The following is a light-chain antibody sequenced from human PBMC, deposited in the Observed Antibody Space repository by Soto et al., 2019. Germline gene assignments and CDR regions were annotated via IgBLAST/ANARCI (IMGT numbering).Light chain of an antibody. J-gene: IGLJ2*01. Sequence: QAVVTQPPSVSGAPGQRVTISCTGSSSNIGAGYDVHWYQQLPGTAPKLLIYGNSNRPSGVPDRFSGSKSGTSASLAITGLQAEDEADYYCQSYDSSLRVVFGGGTKLTVI. CDR3: QSYDSSLRVV. V-gene: IGLV1-40*01. CDR1: SSNIGAGYD. CDR2: GNS.